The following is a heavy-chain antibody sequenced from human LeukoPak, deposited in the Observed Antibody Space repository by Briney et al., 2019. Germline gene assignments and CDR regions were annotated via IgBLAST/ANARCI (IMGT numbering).Heavy chain of an antibody. CDR2: ISSSSSNI. CDR3: ARVGRYSSGWDDAFDI. J-gene: IGHJ3*02. V-gene: IGHV3-21*05. D-gene: IGHD6-19*01. CDR1: GFTFSNYE. Sequence: GGSLRLSCAATGFTFSNYEMTWVRQAPGKGLEWVSYISSSSSNIYYADSVKGRFTISRDNAKNSLYLQMNSLRAEDTAVYYCARVGRYSSGWDDAFDIWGQGTMVTVSS.